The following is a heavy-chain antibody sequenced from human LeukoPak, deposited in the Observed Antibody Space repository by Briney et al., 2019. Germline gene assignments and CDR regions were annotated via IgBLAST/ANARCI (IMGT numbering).Heavy chain of an antibody. D-gene: IGHD3-22*01. CDR3: ARAHGHYYDSSGYYLDY. J-gene: IGHJ4*02. CDR1: GGSISSGSYY. V-gene: IGHV4-61*02. CDR2: IYTSGST. Sequence: SETLSLTCTVSGGSISSGSYYWSWIRQPAGKGLEWIGRIYTSGSTNYNPSLKSRVTISVDTSKNQFSLKLSSVTAADTAVYYCARAHGHYYDSSGYYLDYWGQGTLVTVSS.